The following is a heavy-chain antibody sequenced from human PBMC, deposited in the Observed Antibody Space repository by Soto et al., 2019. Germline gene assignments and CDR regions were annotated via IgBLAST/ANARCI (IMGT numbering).Heavy chain of an antibody. V-gene: IGHV1-69*13. Sequence: GASAKVSCKASGGTFSSYAISWVRQAPGQGLEWMGGIIPIFGTANYAQKFQGRVTITADESTSTAYMELSSLRSEDTAVYYCARVAVSGSYYYYYYGMDVWGQGTTVTVSS. CDR3: ARVAVSGSYYYYYYGMDV. CDR1: GGTFSSYA. D-gene: IGHD3-10*01. CDR2: IIPIFGTA. J-gene: IGHJ6*02.